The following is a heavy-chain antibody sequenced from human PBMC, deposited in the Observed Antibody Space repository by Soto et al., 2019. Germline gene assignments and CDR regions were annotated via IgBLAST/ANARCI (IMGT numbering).Heavy chain of an antibody. CDR2: ISSSSSYI. J-gene: IGHJ5*02. D-gene: IGHD3-3*01. CDR3: ARVPTYYDFWSGFQPNWFDP. CDR1: GFTFSSYS. V-gene: IGHV3-21*01. Sequence: GGSLGLSCAASGFTFSSYSMDGVRQAPGKGLEWVSSISSSSSYIYYADSVKGRFTISRDNAKNSLYLQMNSLRAEDTAVYYCARVPTYYDFWSGFQPNWFDPWGQGTLVTVSS.